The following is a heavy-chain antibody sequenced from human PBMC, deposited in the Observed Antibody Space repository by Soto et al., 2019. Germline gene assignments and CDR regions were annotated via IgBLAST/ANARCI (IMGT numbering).Heavy chain of an antibody. J-gene: IGHJ6*02. V-gene: IGHV3-48*03. CDR3: AREGMKAIFGVVIIPNGMDV. CDR1: GFTFSSYE. CDR2: ISSSGSTI. D-gene: IGHD3-3*01. Sequence: PRLSCAASGFTFSSYEMNWVRQAPGKGLEWVSYISSSGSTIYYADSVKGRFTISRDNAKNSLYLQMNSLRAEDTAVYYCAREGMKAIFGVVIIPNGMDVWGQGTTVTVSS.